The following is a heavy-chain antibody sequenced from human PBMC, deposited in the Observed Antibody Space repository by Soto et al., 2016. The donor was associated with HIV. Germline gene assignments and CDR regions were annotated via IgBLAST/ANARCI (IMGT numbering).Heavy chain of an antibody. CDR2: INPKSGGT. V-gene: IGHV1-2*02. Sequence: QVQLVQSGAEVKKPGASVKVSCKASGYTFTGYYMHWVRQAPGQGLEWMGWINPKSGGTNYAQKFQGRVTMTRDTSISTAYMELSRLRSDDTAVYYCARFIKYYYDSSGLDALGYWGQGTLVTVSS. CDR1: GYTFTGYY. D-gene: IGHD3-22*01. J-gene: IGHJ4*02. CDR3: ARFIKYYYDSSGLDALGY.